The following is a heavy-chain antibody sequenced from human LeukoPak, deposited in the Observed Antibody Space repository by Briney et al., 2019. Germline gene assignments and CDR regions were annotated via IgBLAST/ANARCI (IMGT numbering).Heavy chain of an antibody. CDR2: INPKTGGT. Sequence: ASVKVSCKASGYTFTDFYIHWERQAPGQGLEWMGWINPKTGGTNYGQRFKGRVTLTRDTSTSTAYMELSRVRSYDTAVYYCAREVCVNGVCQRYFDFWGQGTPVTVSS. D-gene: IGHD2-8*01. J-gene: IGHJ4*02. V-gene: IGHV1-2*02. CDR3: AREVCVNGVCQRYFDF. CDR1: GYTFTDFY.